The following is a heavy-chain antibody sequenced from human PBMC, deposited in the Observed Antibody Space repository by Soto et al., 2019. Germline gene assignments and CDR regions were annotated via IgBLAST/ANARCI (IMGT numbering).Heavy chain of an antibody. CDR3: ARLVGNSWLDH. Sequence: GGSLRLSCAASGFTFSDYPMHWVRQAPGKGLEWVAVISYDGKVKYYVDSVKGRFTISRDASKNQFSLQLNSVTPEDTAMYYCARLVGNSWLDHWGQGTLVTVSS. D-gene: IGHD6-6*01. J-gene: IGHJ5*02. CDR2: ISYDGKVK. V-gene: IGHV3-30*04. CDR1: GFTFSDYP.